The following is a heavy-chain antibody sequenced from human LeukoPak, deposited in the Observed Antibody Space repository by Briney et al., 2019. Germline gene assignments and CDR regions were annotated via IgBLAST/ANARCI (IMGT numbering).Heavy chain of an antibody. CDR1: GASISNYY. J-gene: IGHJ5*01. D-gene: IGHD4-11*01. Sequence: PSETLSLTCTVSGASISNYYWNWIRQPPGKGPEWIGYIYYTGSANYNPSLKSRVTVSVDTSKNQFSLRLTSVTAADTAVYYCARSVPSLDYLFDSWGHGALVTVSS. CDR2: IYYTGSA. V-gene: IGHV4-59*08. CDR3: ARSVPSLDYLFDS.